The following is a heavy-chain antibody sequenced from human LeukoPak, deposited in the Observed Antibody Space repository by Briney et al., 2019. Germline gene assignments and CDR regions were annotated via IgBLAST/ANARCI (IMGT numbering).Heavy chain of an antibody. CDR1: GGSINNYF. D-gene: IGHD3-22*01. CDR2: IYYSGST. Sequence: SETLSLTCTVSGGSINNYFWYWIRQPPGKGLEWIGYIYYSGSTNYNPSLKSRVTISVDTSKNQFSLKLSSVTAADTAVYYCARDAPYYYDSSGSNNWFDPWGQGTLVTVSS. J-gene: IGHJ5*02. V-gene: IGHV4-59*01. CDR3: ARDAPYYYDSSGSNNWFDP.